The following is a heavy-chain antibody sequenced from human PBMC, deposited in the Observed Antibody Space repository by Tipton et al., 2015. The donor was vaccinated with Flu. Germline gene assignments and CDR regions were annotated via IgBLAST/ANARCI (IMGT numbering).Heavy chain of an antibody. CDR1: GYTFTDFF. CDR3: ARADCVVRGCHMWWFDP. Sequence: QLVQSGAEVKTPGASVKVSCKASGYTFTDFFIHWVRQAPGQGLEWMGRINPDSGDTDYAQECQARVTMTRDTSVSIAYMELSRLTSDDTAVYYCARADCVVRGCHMWWFDPWGEGGLVTVS. CDR2: INPDSGDT. D-gene: IGHD2-21*01. J-gene: IGHJ5*02. V-gene: IGHV1-2*06.